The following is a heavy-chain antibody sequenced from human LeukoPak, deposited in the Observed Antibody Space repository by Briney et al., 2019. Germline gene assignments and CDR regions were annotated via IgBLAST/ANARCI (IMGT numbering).Heavy chain of an antibody. J-gene: IGHJ3*02. CDR2: INPNSGGT. Sequence: GASVKVSCKSSVYSLTGHYMHWVRQAPGQGLEWMGWINPNSGGTNYAQKFQGRVTMTRDTSISTAYMELSRLRSDDTAVYYCARVYGDRASVIWGQGTMVTVSS. CDR3: ARVYGDRASVI. V-gene: IGHV1-2*02. D-gene: IGHD7-27*01. CDR1: VYSLTGHY.